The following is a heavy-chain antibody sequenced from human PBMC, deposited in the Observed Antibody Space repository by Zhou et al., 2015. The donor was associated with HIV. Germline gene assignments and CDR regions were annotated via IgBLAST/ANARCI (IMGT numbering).Heavy chain of an antibody. V-gene: IGHV1-69*01. CDR2: IIPIFGTA. CDR3: ARTVVAALRFGWRNYFDL. Sequence: QVQLVQSGAEVKKPGSSVKVSCKASGGTFSSYAISWVRQAPGQGLEWMGGIIPIFGTANYAQKFQGRVTITADESTSTAYMELSSLRSEDTAVYYCARTVVAALRFGWRNYFDLWGQGTLVFVSP. J-gene: IGHJ4*02. D-gene: IGHD2-15*01. CDR1: GGTFSSYA.